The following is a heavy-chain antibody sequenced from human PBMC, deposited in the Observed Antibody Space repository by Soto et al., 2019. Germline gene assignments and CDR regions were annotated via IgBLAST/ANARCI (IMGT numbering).Heavy chain of an antibody. Sequence: GSSVKVSCKASGGTFSSYAISWVRQAPGQGLEWMGGIIPIFGTANYAQKFQGRVTITADESTSTAYMELSSLRSEDTAVYYCARSATGGDFWSGYYMRKYYYYYGMDVWGQGTTVTVSS. J-gene: IGHJ6*02. CDR3: ARSATGGDFWSGYYMRKYYYYYGMDV. V-gene: IGHV1-69*13. CDR1: GGTFSSYA. D-gene: IGHD3-3*01. CDR2: IIPIFGTA.